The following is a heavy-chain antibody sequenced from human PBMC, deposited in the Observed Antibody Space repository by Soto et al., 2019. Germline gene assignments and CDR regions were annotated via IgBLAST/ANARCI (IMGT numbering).Heavy chain of an antibody. Sequence: SVKVSCKASGGTFSSYAISWVRQAPGQGLEWMGGIIPIFGTANYAQKFQGRVTITADKSTSTAYMELGSLRSEDTAVDYCARNGIAAAGTLGPFDYWGQGTLVTVS. CDR1: GGTFSSYA. CDR3: ARNGIAAAGTLGPFDY. D-gene: IGHD6-13*01. J-gene: IGHJ4*02. CDR2: IIPIFGTA. V-gene: IGHV1-69*06.